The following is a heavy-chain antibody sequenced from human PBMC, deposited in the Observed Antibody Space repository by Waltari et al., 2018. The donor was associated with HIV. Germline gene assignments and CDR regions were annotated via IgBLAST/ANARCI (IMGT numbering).Heavy chain of an antibody. CDR3: TVYRRGAVLGDH. V-gene: IGHV1-8*01. CDR1: GYTFTDYD. J-gene: IGHJ5*02. D-gene: IGHD2-2*01. CDR2: MNSDSGNT. Sequence: QVQLVQSGATLKEPGASVKVSCKTSGYTFTDYDVNWVRQPAGQGLEWMGWMNSDSGNTGYTGDFKGRLNMTRDTSTRIAYMELTSLTLQDTAVYYCTVYRRGAVLGDHWGQGTQVTVSS.